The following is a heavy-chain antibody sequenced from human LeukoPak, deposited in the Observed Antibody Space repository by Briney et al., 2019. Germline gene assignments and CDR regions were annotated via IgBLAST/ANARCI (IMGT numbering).Heavy chain of an antibody. Sequence: SETLSLTCTVSGGSISRYYWSWIRQPPGKGLEWIGYISYSGSTNYNPSLKSRVTISVDTSKNQFSLKLNSVTATDTAVYYCARHSGSYYDNYDYWGQGTLVTVSS. CDR3: ARHSGSYYDNYDY. J-gene: IGHJ4*02. CDR1: GGSISRYY. D-gene: IGHD1-26*01. CDR2: ISYSGST. V-gene: IGHV4-59*08.